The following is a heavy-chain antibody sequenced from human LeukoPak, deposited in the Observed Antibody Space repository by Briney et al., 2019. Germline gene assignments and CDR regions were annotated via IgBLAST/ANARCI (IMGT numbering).Heavy chain of an antibody. V-gene: IGHV4-34*01. CDR1: GGSFSGYY. J-gene: IGHJ4*02. Sequence: PSETLSLTCAVYGGSFSGYYWSWIRQPPGKGLEWIGEINHSGSTNYNPSLKSRVTISVDTSKNQFSLKLSSVTAADTAVYYRARGGWVDYWGQGTLVTVSS. CDR2: INHSGST. CDR3: ARGGWVDY. D-gene: IGHD5-24*01.